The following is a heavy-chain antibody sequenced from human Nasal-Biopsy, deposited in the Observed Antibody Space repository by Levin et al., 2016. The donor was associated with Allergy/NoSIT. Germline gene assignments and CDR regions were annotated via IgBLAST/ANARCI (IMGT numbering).Heavy chain of an antibody. Sequence: SETLSLTCTVSGGPIRTYYWSWIRQPPEEGLEWIGQISYTGSTKYNPSLKSRLIISIDTSKSQFSLTLNTVTAADTAIYYCARDDTVGNFDFWGQGAQVTVSS. J-gene: IGHJ4*02. CDR2: ISYTGST. D-gene: IGHD1-26*01. CDR1: GGPIRTYY. CDR3: ARDDTVGNFDF. V-gene: IGHV4-59*01.